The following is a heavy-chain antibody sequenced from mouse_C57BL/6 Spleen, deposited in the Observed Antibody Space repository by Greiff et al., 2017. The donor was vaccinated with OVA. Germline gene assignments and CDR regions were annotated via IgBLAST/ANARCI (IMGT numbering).Heavy chain of an antibody. CDR3: TRSSGTGAMDY. J-gene: IGHJ4*01. V-gene: IGHV1-15*01. D-gene: IGHD4-1*01. CDR2: IDPETGGT. CDR1: GYTFTDYE. Sequence: VKLMESGAELVRPGASVTLSCKASGYTFTDYEMHWVKQTPVHGLEWIGAIDPETGGTAYNQKFKGKAILTADKSSSTAYMELRSLTSEDSAVYYCTRSSGTGAMDYWGQGTSVTVSS.